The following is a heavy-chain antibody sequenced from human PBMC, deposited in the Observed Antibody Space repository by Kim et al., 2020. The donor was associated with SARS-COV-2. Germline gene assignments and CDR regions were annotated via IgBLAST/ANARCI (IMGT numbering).Heavy chain of an antibody. J-gene: IGHJ4*02. V-gene: IGHV7-4-1*02. D-gene: IGHD3-22*01. Sequence: YAQGFTGRFVFSLDTSVSTAYLQISSLKAEDTAVYYCGSEGDDSSGYIDYWGQGTLVTVSS. CDR3: GSEGDDSSGYIDY.